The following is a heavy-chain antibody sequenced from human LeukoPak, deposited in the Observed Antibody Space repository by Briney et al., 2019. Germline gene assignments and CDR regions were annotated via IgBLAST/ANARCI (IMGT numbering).Heavy chain of an antibody. CDR2: IIPIFGTA. J-gene: IGHJ4*02. CDR1: GGTFSSYA. D-gene: IGHD5-18*01. Sequence: SVKVSCKASGGTFSSYAISWVRQAPGQGLEWMGGIIPIFGTANYAQKFQGRVTITADKSTSTAYMKLSSLRSEDTAVYYCARGAALQLWFSYWGQGTLVTVSS. V-gene: IGHV1-69*06. CDR3: ARGAALQLWFSY.